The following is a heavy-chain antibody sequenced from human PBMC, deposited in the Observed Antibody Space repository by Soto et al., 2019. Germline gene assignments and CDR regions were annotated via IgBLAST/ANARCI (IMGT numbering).Heavy chain of an antibody. CDR2: ISGSGFKK. J-gene: IGHJ5*02. CDR3: AKNQGVELVPLATVDWFDP. V-gene: IGHV3-23*01. Sequence: VGSLRLSCAASGFIFENFGMSWVRQAPGKGLEWISSISGSGFKKYYADSVKGRFTISRDNSKSTVYLELNNLSAEDTAVYHCAKNQGVELVPLATVDWFDPWGQGSVVTVSS. CDR1: GFIFENFG. D-gene: IGHD1-26*01.